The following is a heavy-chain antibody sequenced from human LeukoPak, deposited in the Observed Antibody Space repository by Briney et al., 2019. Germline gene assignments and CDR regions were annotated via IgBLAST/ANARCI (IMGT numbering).Heavy chain of an antibody. Sequence: ASVKISCKASGGTFSSYAISWVRQAPGQGLEWMGRIIPILGIANYAQKFQGRVTITADKSTSTAYMELSSLRSEDTAVYYCAGWSGYYLDVWGQGTAVTVSS. CDR2: IIPILGIA. CDR1: GGTFSSYA. D-gene: IGHD3-3*01. V-gene: IGHV1-69*04. J-gene: IGHJ6*02. CDR3: AGWSGYYLDV.